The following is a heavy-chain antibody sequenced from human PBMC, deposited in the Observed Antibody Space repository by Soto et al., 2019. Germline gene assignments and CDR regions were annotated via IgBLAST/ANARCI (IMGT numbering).Heavy chain of an antibody. CDR1: GFTFSRHS. CDR2: ISSSSSYI. D-gene: IGHD5-12*01. J-gene: IGHJ3*02. V-gene: IGHV3-21*01. Sequence: GGSLRRSCAASGFTFSRHSMNWVRQARGKRLEWVSSISSSSSYIYYADSVKGRFTISRDNAKNPLYLQMNSLSAEGTAVYYCARNREYSGYDGAFDIWGQGTMVTVSS. CDR3: ARNREYSGYDGAFDI.